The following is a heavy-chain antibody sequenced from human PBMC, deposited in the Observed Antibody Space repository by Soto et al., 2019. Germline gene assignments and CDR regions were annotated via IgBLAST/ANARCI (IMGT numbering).Heavy chain of an antibody. CDR1: GGSFSGYY. J-gene: IGHJ4*02. Sequence: SETLSLTCAVYGGSFSGYYWSWIRQPPGKGLEWIGEINHSGSTNYNPSLKSRVTISVDTSKNQFSLKLSSVTAADTAVYYCARGKWFGEFPIPFDYWGQGTLVTVSS. CDR2: INHSGST. V-gene: IGHV4-34*01. CDR3: ARGKWFGEFPIPFDY. D-gene: IGHD3-10*01.